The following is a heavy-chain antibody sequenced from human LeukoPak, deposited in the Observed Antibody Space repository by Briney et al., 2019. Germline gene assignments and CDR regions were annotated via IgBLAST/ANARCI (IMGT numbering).Heavy chain of an antibody. D-gene: IGHD5-12*01. CDR3: ARDGGYSGYDFAY. CDR2: IIISSSTI. Sequence: GGSLRLSCAASGFTFSSYSMNWVRQAPGKGLEWVSFIIISSSTIYYADSVKGRFTTSRDNAKNSLYLQMNSLRDEDTAVYYCARDGGYSGYDFAYWGQGTLVTVSS. J-gene: IGHJ4*02. CDR1: GFTFSSYS. V-gene: IGHV3-48*02.